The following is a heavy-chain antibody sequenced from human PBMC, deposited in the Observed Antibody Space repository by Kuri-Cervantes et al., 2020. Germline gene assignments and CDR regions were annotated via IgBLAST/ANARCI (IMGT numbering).Heavy chain of an antibody. CDR1: GFTFTAYS. J-gene: IGHJ4*02. CDR3: ASAFSGYGPNY. Sequence: GGSLRLSCVASGFTFTAYSMNWVRQAPGKGLEWVAYIIVSSPTTYYADSVKGRFTISRDNADNSLYLQMNSLTDDDTGVYYCASAFSGYGPNYWGQGTLVTVSS. D-gene: IGHD5-12*01. CDR2: IIVSSPTT. V-gene: IGHV3-48*02.